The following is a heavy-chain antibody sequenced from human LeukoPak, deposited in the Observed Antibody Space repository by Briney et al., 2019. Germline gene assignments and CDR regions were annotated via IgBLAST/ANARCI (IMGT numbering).Heavy chain of an antibody. CDR3: AKDGYFDWLYEAFDI. V-gene: IGHV3-23*01. J-gene: IGHJ3*02. Sequence: GGSLRLSCAASGFTFSNYAMNWVRQAPGKGLEWVSTISGSGGSTYYADSVKGRFTISRDNSKNTLYLQMNSLRAEDTAVYYCAKDGYFDWLYEAFDIWGQGTMVTVSS. CDR1: GFTFSNYA. CDR2: ISGSGGST. D-gene: IGHD3-9*01.